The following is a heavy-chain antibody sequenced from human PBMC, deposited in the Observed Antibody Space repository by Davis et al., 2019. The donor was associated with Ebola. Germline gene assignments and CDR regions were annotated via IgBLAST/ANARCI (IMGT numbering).Heavy chain of an antibody. V-gene: IGHV1-8*01. Sequence: ASVKVSCKASGYTFTSYDINWVRQATGQGLEWMGWMNPNSGNTGYAQKFQGRVSMTRNTSISTAYMELSSLRSEDTAVYYCARRVGARSGFDSWGQGSLVTVSS. CDR2: MNPNSGNT. J-gene: IGHJ4*02. D-gene: IGHD1-26*01. CDR3: ARRVGARSGFDS. CDR1: GYTFTSYD.